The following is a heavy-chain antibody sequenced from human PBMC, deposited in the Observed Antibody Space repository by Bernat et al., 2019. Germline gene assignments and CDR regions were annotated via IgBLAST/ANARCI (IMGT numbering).Heavy chain of an antibody. J-gene: IGHJ3*02. CDR2: IYSGGST. CDR3: ARAEWYSSGGGGLDAFDI. Sequence: EVQLVETGGGLIQPGGSLRLSCAASGFTVSSNYMSWVRQAPGKGLEWVSVIYSGGSTYYADSVKGRFTISRDNSTNTLYLQMNSLRAEDKAVYYCARAEWYSSGGGGLDAFDIWGQGTMVTVSS. CDR1: GFTVSSNY. D-gene: IGHD6-19*01. V-gene: IGHV3-53*05.